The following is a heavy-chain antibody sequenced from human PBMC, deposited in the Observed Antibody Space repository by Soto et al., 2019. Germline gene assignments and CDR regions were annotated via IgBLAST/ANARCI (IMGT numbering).Heavy chain of an antibody. V-gene: IGHV1-18*01. J-gene: IGHJ3*02. CDR3: ATDVGYCSGCSCYQDAFDI. CDR1: GYTFTSYG. D-gene: IGHD2-15*01. Sequence: QVQLVQSGAEVKKPGASVKVSCKASGYTFTSYGISWVRQAPGQGLEWMGWISAYNGNTNNAQRLQGRVTVTTDTSTSTAYMELRSLRSDDTAVYYCATDVGYCSGCSCYQDAFDIWGQGTMVTVSS. CDR2: ISAYNGNT.